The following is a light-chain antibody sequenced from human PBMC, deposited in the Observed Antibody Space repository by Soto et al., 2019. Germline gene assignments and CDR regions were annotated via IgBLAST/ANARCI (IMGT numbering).Light chain of an antibody. CDR2: DVS. V-gene: IGLV2-14*03. J-gene: IGLJ1*01. CDR3: SSYTTSNTRQIV. Sequence: VLTQPASVSGSPGQSITISCTGTSSDVGGYNYVSWYQHHPGKAPKLMIYDVSNRPSGVSNRFSGSKSGNTASLTISGLQPEDEADYYCSSYTTSNTRQIVFGTGTKVTDL. CDR1: SSDVGGYNY.